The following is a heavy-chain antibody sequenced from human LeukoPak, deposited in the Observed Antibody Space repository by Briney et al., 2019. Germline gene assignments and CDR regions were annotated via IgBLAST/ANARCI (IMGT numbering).Heavy chain of an antibody. V-gene: IGHV7-4-1*02. CDR1: GYTFTSYA. Sequence: ASVKVSCKASGYTFTSYAMNWVRQAPGQGLEWMGWINTNTGNPTYAQGFTGRFVSSLDTSVSTAYLQISSLKAEDTAVYFCARGYCSGGTCHTNDFWGPGTLVTVSS. J-gene: IGHJ4*02. CDR3: ARGYCSGGTCHTNDF. D-gene: IGHD2-15*01. CDR2: INTNTGNP.